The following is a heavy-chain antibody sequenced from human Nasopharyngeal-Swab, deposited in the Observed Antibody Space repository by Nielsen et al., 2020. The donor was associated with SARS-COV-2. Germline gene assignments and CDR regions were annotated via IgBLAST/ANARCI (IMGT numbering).Heavy chain of an antibody. V-gene: IGHV4-59*01. Sequence: WLRQPPGKGLEWIGYIYYSGSTNYNPSLKSRVTISVDTSKNQFSLKLSSVTAADTAVYYCARSGPHYGMDVWGQGTTVTVSS. J-gene: IGHJ6*02. CDR3: ARSGPHYGMDV. CDR2: IYYSGST.